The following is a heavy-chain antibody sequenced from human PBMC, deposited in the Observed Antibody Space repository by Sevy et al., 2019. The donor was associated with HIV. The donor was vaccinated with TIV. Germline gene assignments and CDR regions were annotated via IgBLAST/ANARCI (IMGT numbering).Heavy chain of an antibody. J-gene: IGHJ4*02. Sequence: GGSLRLSCAASGFTFDDYAMHWVRQAPGKGLEWVSLISWDGGSTYYADSVKGRFTISRDNSKDSLSLQMTSLRADGTAFYYCAKDLAGEGPYGSGSLDYWGQGTLVTVSS. CDR2: ISWDGGST. CDR1: GFTFDDYA. D-gene: IGHD3-10*01. V-gene: IGHV3-43D*03. CDR3: AKDLAGEGPYGSGSLDY.